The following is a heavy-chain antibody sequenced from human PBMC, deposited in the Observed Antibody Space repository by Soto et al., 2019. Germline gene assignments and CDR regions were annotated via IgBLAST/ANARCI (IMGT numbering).Heavy chain of an antibody. CDR1: GGSFSGYY. V-gene: IGHV4-34*01. Sequence: QVQLQQWGAGLLKPSETLSLTCAVYGGSFSGYYWSWIRQPPGKGLEWIGEINHSGSTNYNPSLKGRVTISVDTSKNQFSLKLSSVTAADTAVYYCARGINPAGSFGYFDYWGQGTLVTVSS. CDR3: ARGINPAGSFGYFDY. CDR2: INHSGST. D-gene: IGHD3-10*01. J-gene: IGHJ4*02.